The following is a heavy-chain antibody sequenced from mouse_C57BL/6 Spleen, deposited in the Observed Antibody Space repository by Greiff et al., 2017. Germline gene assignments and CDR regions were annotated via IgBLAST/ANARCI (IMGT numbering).Heavy chain of an antibody. CDR1: GYTFTSYW. Sequence: QVHVKQPGAELVRPGSSVTLSCKASGYTFTSYWMHWVKQRPIQGLEWIGNIGPSDSETHYNQKFKDQATLTVDKSSSTAYMQLSSLTSEDCAVYYCARSGDSSGLFAQWGEGKLVTVSA. CDR2: IGPSDSET. J-gene: IGHJ3*01. V-gene: IGHV1-52*01. D-gene: IGHD3-2*02. CDR3: ARSGDSSGLFAQ.